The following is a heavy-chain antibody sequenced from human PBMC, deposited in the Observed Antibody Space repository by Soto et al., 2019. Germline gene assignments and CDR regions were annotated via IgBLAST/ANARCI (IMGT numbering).Heavy chain of an antibody. V-gene: IGHV1-2*04. Sequence: ASVKVSCKASGYTFTSYGISWVRQAPGQGLEWMGWINANNGSTNYAQKFQGWVTMTRDTSISTAYMELSRLRSDDTAAYYCARDLGDTAMAGYYYYYMDVWGKGTTDTVSS. J-gene: IGHJ6*03. CDR1: GYTFTSYG. CDR3: ARDLGDTAMAGYYYYYMDV. D-gene: IGHD5-18*01. CDR2: INANNGST.